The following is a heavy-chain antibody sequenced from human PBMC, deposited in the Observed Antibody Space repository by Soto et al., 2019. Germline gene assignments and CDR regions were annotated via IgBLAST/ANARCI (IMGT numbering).Heavy chain of an antibody. V-gene: IGHV3-74*01. Sequence: HPGGSLRLSCAASGFTFSSYWMHWVRQAPGKGLVWVSRINSDGSSTSYADSVKGRFTISRDNAKNTLYLQMNSLRAEDTAVYYCASYYYDSSGYPTFDYWGQGTLVTVSS. D-gene: IGHD3-22*01. CDR3: ASYYYDSSGYPTFDY. J-gene: IGHJ4*02. CDR2: INSDGSST. CDR1: GFTFSSYW.